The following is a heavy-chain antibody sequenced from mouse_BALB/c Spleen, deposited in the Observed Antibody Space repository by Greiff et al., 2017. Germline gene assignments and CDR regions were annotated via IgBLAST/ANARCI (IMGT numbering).Heavy chain of an antibody. CDR2: INPSSGYT. Sequence: AAELARPGASVKMSCKASGYTFTSYTMHWVKQRPGQGLEWIGYINPSSGYTEYNQKFKDKTTLTADKSSSTAYMQLSSLTSEDSAVYYCARSITTGAYWGQGTLVTVSA. CDR1: GYTFTSYT. D-gene: IGHD2-4*01. CDR3: ARSITTGAY. J-gene: IGHJ3*01. V-gene: IGHV1-4*02.